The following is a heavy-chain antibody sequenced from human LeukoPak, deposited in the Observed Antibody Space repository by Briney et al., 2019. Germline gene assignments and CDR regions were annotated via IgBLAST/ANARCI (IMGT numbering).Heavy chain of an antibody. D-gene: IGHD3-10*01. CDR2: IIPILGIA. CDR3: ARDGSMVRVPYYYYGMDV. J-gene: IGHJ6*02. Sequence: SVKVSCKASGGTFSSYAISWVRQAPGQGLEWMGRIIPILGIANYAQKFQGRVTITADKSTSTAYMELSSLRAEDTAVYYCARDGSMVRVPYYYYGMDVWGQGTTVTVSS. CDR1: GGTFSSYA. V-gene: IGHV1-69*04.